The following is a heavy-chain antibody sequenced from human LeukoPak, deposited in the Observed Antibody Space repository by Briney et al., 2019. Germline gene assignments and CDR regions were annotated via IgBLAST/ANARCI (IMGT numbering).Heavy chain of an antibody. Sequence: GGSLRLSCAASGFTFSNAWMSWVRQAPGKGLEWVGRIKSKTDGGTTDYAAPVKGRFTISRDDSKNTLYLQMNSLKTEDTAVYYCTTVTLLWFREPYLSDYYYYMDVWGKGTTVTVSS. CDR1: GFTFSNAW. CDR2: IKSKTDGGTT. J-gene: IGHJ6*03. D-gene: IGHD3-10*01. V-gene: IGHV3-15*01. CDR3: TTVTLLWFREPYLSDYYYYMDV.